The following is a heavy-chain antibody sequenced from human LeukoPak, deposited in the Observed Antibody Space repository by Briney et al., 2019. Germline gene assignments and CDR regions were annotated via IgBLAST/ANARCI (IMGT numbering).Heavy chain of an antibody. D-gene: IGHD3-22*01. CDR1: GGSINSSNW. CDR3: ARLAVDYYDSSGFSHFDY. CDR2: IFHSGST. Sequence: SETLSLTCAVSGGSINSSNWWSWVRQPPGKGLEWIEEIFHSGSTNYNPSLKSRVTISIDRSKSHFSLKLSSVTAADTAVYYCARLAVDYYDSSGFSHFDYWGQGTLVTVSS. V-gene: IGHV4-4*02. J-gene: IGHJ4*02.